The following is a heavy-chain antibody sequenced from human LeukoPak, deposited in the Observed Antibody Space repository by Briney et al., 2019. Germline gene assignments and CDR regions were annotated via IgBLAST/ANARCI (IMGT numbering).Heavy chain of an antibody. V-gene: IGHV3-23*01. D-gene: IGHD6-6*01. CDR3: AKDQRYSSSTWDY. J-gene: IGHJ4*02. CDR1: GFMFSSYA. Sequence: GGSLRLSCAASGFMFSSYAMSCVRQAPGKGLEWVSAISGSGGSTYYADSVKGRFTISRDNSRNTLYLQMNSLRAEDTAVYYCAKDQRYSSSTWDYWGQGTLVTVSS. CDR2: ISGSGGST.